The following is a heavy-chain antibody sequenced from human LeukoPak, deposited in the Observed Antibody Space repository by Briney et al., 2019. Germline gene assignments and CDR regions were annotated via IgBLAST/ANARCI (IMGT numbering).Heavy chain of an antibody. J-gene: IGHJ3*02. Sequence: GSLRLSCAASGFTVSSNYMSWVRQAPGKGLEWVAVIWYDGSNKYYADSVRGRFTISRDNSKNTLYLQMNSLRAEDTAVYYCAREQTRAFDIWGQGTLVTVSS. CDR2: IWYDGSNK. CDR1: GFTVSSNY. CDR3: AREQTRAFDI. V-gene: IGHV3-33*08.